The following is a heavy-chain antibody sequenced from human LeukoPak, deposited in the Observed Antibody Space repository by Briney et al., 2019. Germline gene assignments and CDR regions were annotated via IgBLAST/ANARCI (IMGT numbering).Heavy chain of an antibody. CDR1: GGSISSYY. CDR3: ASSIAARPVYYYYYYMDV. V-gene: IGHV4-59*12. Sequence: SETLSLTCTVSGGSISSYYWSWIRQPPGKGLEWIGYIYYSGSTNYNPSLKSRVTISVDTSKNQFSLKLSSVTAADTAVYYCASSIAARPVYYYYYYMDVWGKGTTVTVSS. D-gene: IGHD6-6*01. J-gene: IGHJ6*03. CDR2: IYYSGST.